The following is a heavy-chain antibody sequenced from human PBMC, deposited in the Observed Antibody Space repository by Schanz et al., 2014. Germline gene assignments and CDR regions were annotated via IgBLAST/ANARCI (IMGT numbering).Heavy chain of an antibody. D-gene: IGHD2-8*02. Sequence: EVHLLESGGGLVEPGGSLRLSCATSGFSFSSYAINWVRQAPGKGLEWVSLISDSGDTAYYADSVKGRFTISRDNFKGALYLQMSSLRAEDTAVYYCAKSLESCPGGRCSRGYFDYWGQGTLVTVSS. J-gene: IGHJ4*02. CDR3: AKSLESCPGGRCSRGYFDY. CDR1: GFSFSSYA. CDR2: ISDSGDTA. V-gene: IGHV3-23*01.